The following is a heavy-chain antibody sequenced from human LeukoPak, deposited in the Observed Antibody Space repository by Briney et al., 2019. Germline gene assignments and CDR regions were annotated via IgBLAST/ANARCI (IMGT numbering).Heavy chain of an antibody. Sequence: GGSLRLSCAASGFTFSDYSMRWIRQAPGKGLEWVSSISNTGSSTSYADSVKGRFTMSRDNAKDSLYLQMSSLRAEDTAVYYCARMSNYGSDYWGQGTLVPVSS. CDR1: GFTFSDYS. D-gene: IGHD3-10*01. V-gene: IGHV3-11*03. CDR3: ARMSNYGSDY. CDR2: ISNTGSST. J-gene: IGHJ4*02.